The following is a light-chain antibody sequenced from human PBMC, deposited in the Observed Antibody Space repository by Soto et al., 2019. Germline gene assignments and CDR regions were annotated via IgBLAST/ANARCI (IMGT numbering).Light chain of an antibody. Sequence: ETVMTQSAATLSASPGESATLSCRASQSVNSDLAWYQQIPGQAPRLLIYSASTGATGGPARFSGSGSGTDFTLTISSLQSEDFAIYYCQQYNNWPLTFGGGTKVEI. CDR1: QSVNSD. CDR3: QQYNNWPLT. CDR2: SAS. J-gene: IGKJ4*01. V-gene: IGKV3-15*01.